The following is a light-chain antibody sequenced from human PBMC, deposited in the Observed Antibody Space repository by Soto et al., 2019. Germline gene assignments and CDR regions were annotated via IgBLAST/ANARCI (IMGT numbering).Light chain of an antibody. J-gene: IGLJ2*01. CDR2: DVS. CDR3: SSCTTISTI. V-gene: IGLV2-14*03. CDR1: SSDIGNCNY. Sequence: QSVLTQPASVSGSPGQSITISCTGNSSDIGNCNYVSWYQHHPGRAPQLLIYDVSYRPSGISNRFSGSKSGNTASLTISGLQAEDEADYYCSSCTTISTIFGGGTKLTVL.